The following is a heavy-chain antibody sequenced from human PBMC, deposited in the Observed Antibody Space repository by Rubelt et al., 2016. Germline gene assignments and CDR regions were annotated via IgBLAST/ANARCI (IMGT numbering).Heavy chain of an antibody. CDR3: AATMATPGVDY. J-gene: IGHJ4*02. D-gene: IGHD5-24*01. V-gene: IGHV1-69*01. CDR1: GGTFSSYA. CDR2: IIPIIGTA. Sequence: QVQLVQSGAEVKKPGSSVKVSCKASGGTFSSYAISWVRQAPGQGLEWMGGIIPIIGTADYAQKFHGRVTITADESTSTAYMELSSRGSEDTAVYYCAATMATPGVDYWGQGTLVTVSS.